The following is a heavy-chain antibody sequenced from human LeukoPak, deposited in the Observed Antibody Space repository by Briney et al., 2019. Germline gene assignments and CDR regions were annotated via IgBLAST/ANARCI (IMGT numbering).Heavy chain of an antibody. Sequence: GRSLRLSCAASGFTFSSYSMNWVRQAPGKGLEWVSSISSSSSYIYYADSVKGRFTISRDNAKNSLYLQMNSLRAEDTAVYYCARDHSPYSSGWYVGYWGQGTLVTVSS. D-gene: IGHD6-19*01. CDR2: ISSSSSYI. J-gene: IGHJ4*02. CDR3: ARDHSPYSSGWYVGY. V-gene: IGHV3-21*01. CDR1: GFTFSSYS.